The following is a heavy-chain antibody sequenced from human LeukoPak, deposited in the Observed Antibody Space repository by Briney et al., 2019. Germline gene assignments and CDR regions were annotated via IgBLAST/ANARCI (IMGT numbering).Heavy chain of an antibody. CDR2: INHSGST. CDR3: ARWYYYDSSGYWYYFDY. V-gene: IGHV4-34*01. Sequence: SETLSLTCAVYGGSFSGYYWSWIRQPPGKGLEWIGEINHSGSTNYNPSLKSRVTISVDTSKNQFSLKLSSVTAADTGVYYCARWYYYDSSGYWYYFDYWGQGTLVTVSS. J-gene: IGHJ4*02. CDR1: GGSFSGYY. D-gene: IGHD3-22*01.